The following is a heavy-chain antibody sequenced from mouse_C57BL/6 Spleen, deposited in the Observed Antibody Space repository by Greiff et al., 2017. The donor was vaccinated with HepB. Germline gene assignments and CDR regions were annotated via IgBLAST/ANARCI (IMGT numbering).Heavy chain of an antibody. CDR2: IWSGGST. CDR1: GFSFTSYG. Sequence: VKLVESGPGLVQPSQSLSITCTVSGFSFTSYGVHWVRQSPGKGLEWLGVIWSGGSTDYNAAFISRLSISKDNSKSQVFFKMNSLQADDTAIYYCARRKDYYGSSPYAMDYWGQGTSVTVSS. J-gene: IGHJ4*01. CDR3: ARRKDYYGSSPYAMDY. V-gene: IGHV2-2*01. D-gene: IGHD1-1*01.